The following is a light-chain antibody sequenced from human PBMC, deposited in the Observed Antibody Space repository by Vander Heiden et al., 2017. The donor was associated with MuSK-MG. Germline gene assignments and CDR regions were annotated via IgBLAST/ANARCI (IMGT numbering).Light chain of an antibody. CDR2: GAS. CDR1: QSVSNN. Sequence: ETVMTQSPAILSVSPGEGATLSCRAGQSVSNNLAWYQQKPGQAPRLLIYGASTRAAGIPARFSGSGSGTEFTLTINSLQSEDFAVYYCQQYNNWPLTFGGGTKVEIK. V-gene: IGKV3-15*01. CDR3: QQYNNWPLT. J-gene: IGKJ4*01.